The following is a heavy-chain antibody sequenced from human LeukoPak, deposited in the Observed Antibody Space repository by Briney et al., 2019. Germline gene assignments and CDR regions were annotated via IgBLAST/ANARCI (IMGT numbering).Heavy chain of an antibody. CDR3: ARDSGTTGEVKFDP. CDR1: GGSFGAYY. CDR2: MNHSGST. J-gene: IGHJ5*02. D-gene: IGHD3-10*01. V-gene: IGHV4-34*01. Sequence: SETLSLTCAVYGGSFGAYYWSWIRQPPGKGLEWIGEMNHSGSTNYNPSLKSRVTFSVHTSKNQFSLKLSSVTAADTAVYYCARDSGTTGEVKFDPWGQGTLVTVSS.